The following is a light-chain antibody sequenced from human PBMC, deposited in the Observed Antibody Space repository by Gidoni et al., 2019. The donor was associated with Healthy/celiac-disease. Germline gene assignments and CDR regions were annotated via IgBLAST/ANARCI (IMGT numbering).Light chain of an antibody. V-gene: IGLV3-1*01. CDR2: QYS. CDR1: KLGDKY. Sequence: SYELTQPPSVSVTPGQTASIPCSGDKLGDKYACWYQQNPGQSPVLVIYQYSKRPSGIPERFSGSNSGNTATLTISGTQAMDEADYYCQAWDSSTGVFGGGTKLTVL. CDR3: QAWDSSTGV. J-gene: IGLJ2*01.